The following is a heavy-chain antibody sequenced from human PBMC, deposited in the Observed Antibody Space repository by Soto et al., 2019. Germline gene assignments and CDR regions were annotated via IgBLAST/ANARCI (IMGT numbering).Heavy chain of an antibody. J-gene: IGHJ5*02. CDR1: EFTFSSYW. Sequence: EAQLVESGGGLVQPGGSLRLSCAASEFTFSSYWMSWVRQAPGKGLEWVAHIKPDGSENYSVDSVKGRFTISRDHAKNSLYVQMNSLRAEDTAVYYCVVGGNWFDPWGQGTLVTVSS. CDR2: IKPDGSEN. V-gene: IGHV3-7*01. D-gene: IGHD2-21*01. CDR3: VVGGNWFDP.